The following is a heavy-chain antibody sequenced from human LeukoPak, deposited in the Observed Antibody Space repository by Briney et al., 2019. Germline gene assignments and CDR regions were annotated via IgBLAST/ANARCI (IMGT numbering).Heavy chain of an antibody. CDR2: IYYSGST. V-gene: IGHV4-39*01. D-gene: IGHD4-17*01. J-gene: IGHJ5*02. CDR3: ARYGDYEFDP. Sequence: KHSETLSLTCTVSGGSISSSSYYWGWIRQPPGKGLEWIGSIYYSGSTYYNPSLKSRVTISVDTSKNQFSLKLSSVTAADTAVYYCARYGDYEFDPWGQGTLVTVSS. CDR1: GGSISSSSYY.